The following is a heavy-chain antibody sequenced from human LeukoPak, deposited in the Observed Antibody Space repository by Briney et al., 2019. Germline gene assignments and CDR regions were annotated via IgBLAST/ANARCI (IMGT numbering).Heavy chain of an antibody. Sequence: GGSLRLSCAASGFTFITYWMTWVRQAPGKGREWVANLKQDGSEEYYVDSVKGRFTISRDNAKSSLYLQMNGLRAEDTAVYYCARDYRSSSGRSIDYWGQGTLVTVSS. CDR3: ARDYRSSSGRSIDY. CDR2: LKQDGSEE. J-gene: IGHJ4*02. CDR1: GFTFITYW. D-gene: IGHD6-6*01. V-gene: IGHV3-7*01.